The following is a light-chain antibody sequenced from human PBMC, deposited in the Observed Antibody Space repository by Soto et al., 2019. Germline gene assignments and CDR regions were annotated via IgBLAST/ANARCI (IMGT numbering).Light chain of an antibody. J-gene: IGLJ3*02. CDR3: QAWDIRV. CDR2: QDN. CDR1: DLGSKF. Sequence: SYELTQPPSVSVSPGQTATITCSGADLGSKFACWYQQKPGQSPVLVIYQDNKWPSGIPERFSGSNSGNTATLTISGTQPMDEADYYCQAWDIRVFGGGTKLTVL. V-gene: IGLV3-1*01.